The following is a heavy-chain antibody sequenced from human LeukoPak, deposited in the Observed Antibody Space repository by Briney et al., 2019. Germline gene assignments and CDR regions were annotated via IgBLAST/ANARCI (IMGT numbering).Heavy chain of an antibody. Sequence: SETLSLTCAVSGGSISSGGYSWRWIRQPPGKGLEWIGYIYHSGSTYYNPSLKSRVTISVDRSKNQFSLKLSSVTAADTAVYYCARGQYYYDSSGFSHYFDYWGQGTLVTVSS. D-gene: IGHD3-22*01. CDR1: GGSISSGGYS. CDR3: ARGQYYYDSSGFSHYFDY. CDR2: IYHSGST. V-gene: IGHV4-30-2*01. J-gene: IGHJ4*02.